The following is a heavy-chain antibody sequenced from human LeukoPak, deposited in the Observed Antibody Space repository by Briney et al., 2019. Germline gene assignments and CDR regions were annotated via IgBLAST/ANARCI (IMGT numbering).Heavy chain of an antibody. Sequence: GGSLRLSCAASGFTFNGYTMTWVRQAPGKGLEWVSTISGSGASTYYVDSVKGRFTISRDNSKTTLYLQMNSLRAEDTAVYYCAKRLYGSGSYSNHDYWGQGTLVTVSS. D-gene: IGHD3-10*01. CDR2: ISGSGAST. V-gene: IGHV3-23*01. CDR1: GFTFNGYT. CDR3: AKRLYGSGSYSNHDY. J-gene: IGHJ4*02.